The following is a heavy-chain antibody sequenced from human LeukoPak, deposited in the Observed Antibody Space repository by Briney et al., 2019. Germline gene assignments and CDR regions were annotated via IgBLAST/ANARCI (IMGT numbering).Heavy chain of an antibody. CDR2: INYSGST. CDR1: NGSISDYY. CDR3: ARHYSPIEY. J-gene: IGHJ4*02. Sequence: PSETLPLTCTVSNGSISDYYWSWIRQPPEKGLEWIGYINYSGSTNYNPSLKSRVTISVDTSKNHFYLKLTSVTAADTAVYYCARHYSPIEYWGQGTLVTVSS. D-gene: IGHD2-15*01. V-gene: IGHV4-59*08.